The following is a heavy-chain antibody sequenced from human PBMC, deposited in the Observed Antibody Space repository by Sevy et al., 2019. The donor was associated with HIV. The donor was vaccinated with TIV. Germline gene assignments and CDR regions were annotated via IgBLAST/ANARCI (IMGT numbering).Heavy chain of an antibody. CDR2: VSVRSGST. D-gene: IGHD2-2*01. V-gene: IGHV3-23*01. Sequence: GGCLRLSCAASGFTFTNYAMSWVRQAPGKGLEWVSGVSVRSGSTYSADSVKGRFTISRDNSKNTLYLHMNSLRAEDTAVYYCAKDQGQLLQYYFDYWGQGTLVTVSS. J-gene: IGHJ4*02. CDR1: GFTFTNYA. CDR3: AKDQGQLLQYYFDY.